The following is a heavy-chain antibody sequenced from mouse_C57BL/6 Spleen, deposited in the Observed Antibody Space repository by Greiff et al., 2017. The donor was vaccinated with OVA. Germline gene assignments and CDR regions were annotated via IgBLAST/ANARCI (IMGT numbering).Heavy chain of an antibody. J-gene: IGHJ4*01. D-gene: IGHD1-1*01. V-gene: IGHV1-55*01. CDR2: IYPGSGST. CDR1: GYTFTSYW. CDR3: AREPFTTEVGEAWMDY. Sequence: QVQLQQPGAELVKPGASVKMSCKASGYTFTSYWITWVKQRPGQGLEWIGDIYPGSGSTNYNEKFKSKATLTVDTSSSTAYMQLSSLTSEDSAVSYCAREPFTTEVGEAWMDYWGQGTSVTVSA.